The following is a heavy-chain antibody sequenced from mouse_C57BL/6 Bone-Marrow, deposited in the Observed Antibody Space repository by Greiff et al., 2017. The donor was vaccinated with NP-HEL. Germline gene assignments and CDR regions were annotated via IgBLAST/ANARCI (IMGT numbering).Heavy chain of an antibody. CDR1: GFTFSDYG. V-gene: IGHV5-17*01. CDR2: ISSGSSTI. Sequence: DVQLQESGGGLVKPGGSLKLSCAASGFTFSDYGMHWVRQAPEKGLEWVAYISSGSSTIYYADTVKGRFTISRDNAKNTLFLQMTSLRSEDTAMYYCARRRLPLYFDYWGQGTTLTVSS. J-gene: IGHJ2*01. CDR3: ARRRLPLYFDY. D-gene: IGHD2-4*01.